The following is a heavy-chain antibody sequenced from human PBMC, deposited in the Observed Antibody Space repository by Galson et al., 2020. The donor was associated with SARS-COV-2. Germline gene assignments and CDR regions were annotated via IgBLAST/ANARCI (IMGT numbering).Heavy chain of an antibody. J-gene: IGHJ4*02. D-gene: IGHD7-27*01. CDR1: GFTFSSHW. V-gene: IGHV3-7*04. Sequence: GEPLKISSVGSGFTFSSHWMSWVRQAPGKGLEWVADIKPDGSDKYYVDSVKGRFTIARDNAKNSLYLQMNSLGAEDTAVYYCARGHWGRDYWGQGTLFTVSS. CDR2: IKPDGSDK. CDR3: ARGHWGRDY.